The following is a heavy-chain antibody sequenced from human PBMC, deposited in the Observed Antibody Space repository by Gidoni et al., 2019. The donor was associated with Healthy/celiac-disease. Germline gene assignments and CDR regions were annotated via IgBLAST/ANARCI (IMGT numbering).Heavy chain of an antibody. CDR1: GFTVSSNY. CDR3: AREGTGTPGGYSYGYGSYGMDV. V-gene: IGHV3-53*01. D-gene: IGHD5-18*01. Sequence: EVQLVESGGGLIQPGGSLRLSCAASGFTVSSNYMSWVRQAPGKGLEWGLVIYSGGSTYYADSVKGRFTISRDNSKNTLYLQMNSLRAEDTAVYYCAREGTGTPGGYSYGYGSYGMDVWGQGTTVTVSS. CDR2: IYSGGST. J-gene: IGHJ6*02.